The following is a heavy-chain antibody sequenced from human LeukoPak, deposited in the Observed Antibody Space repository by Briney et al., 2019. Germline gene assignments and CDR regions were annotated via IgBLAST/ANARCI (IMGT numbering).Heavy chain of an antibody. D-gene: IGHD3-3*01. Sequence: GESLKISCKGSGYSFTSYWIGWVRQMPGKGLEWMGIIYPGDSDTRYSPSFQGQDTISADKSISTAYLQWSSLKASDTAMYYCARHKTSPYYDFWSDYWGQGTLVTVSS. CDR1: GYSFTSYW. CDR3: ARHKTSPYYDFWSDY. CDR2: IYPGDSDT. J-gene: IGHJ4*02. V-gene: IGHV5-51*01.